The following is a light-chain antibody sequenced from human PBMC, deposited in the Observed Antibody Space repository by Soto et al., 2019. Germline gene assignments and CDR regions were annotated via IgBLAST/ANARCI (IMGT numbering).Light chain of an antibody. CDR1: SSNIGATYD. Sequence: QSVLTQPPSVSGAPGQRVTISCTGSSSNIGATYDVHWYQKLPGTAPKLLIYANTNRPSGVPDRFSGSKSGTSASLAITGLQAEDEADYYCQSYDSSLSGYVFGTGTKLTVL. CDR2: ANT. V-gene: IGLV1-40*01. J-gene: IGLJ1*01. CDR3: QSYDSSLSGYV.